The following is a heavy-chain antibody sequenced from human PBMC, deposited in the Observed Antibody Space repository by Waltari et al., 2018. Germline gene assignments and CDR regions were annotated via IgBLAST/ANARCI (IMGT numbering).Heavy chain of an antibody. D-gene: IGHD3-3*01. CDR3: ARAIDFPHTNFDY. J-gene: IGHJ4*02. V-gene: IGHV3-33*08. CDR2: IWYDGSNK. Sequence: QVQLVESGGGVVQPGRSLRLSCAASGFTFSSYGMHWVRQAPGKGLEWVAVIWYDGSNKYYADSVKGRFTISRDNSKNTLYLQMNSLRAEDTAMYYCARAIDFPHTNFDYWGQGTLVTVSS. CDR1: GFTFSSYG.